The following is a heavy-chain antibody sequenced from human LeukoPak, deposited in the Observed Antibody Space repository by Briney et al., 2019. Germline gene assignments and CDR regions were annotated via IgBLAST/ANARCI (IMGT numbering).Heavy chain of an antibody. CDR3: AKDQWLVHIFDY. J-gene: IGHJ4*02. CDR1: GFTFSSYA. CDR2: ISGSGGST. D-gene: IGHD6-19*01. V-gene: IGHV3-23*01. Sequence: SGGSLRLSCAASGFTFSSYAMSWVRQAPGKGLEWVSAISGSGGSTYYADSVKGRFTISRDNSKNTLYLQMNSLRAEDTAVYYCAKDQWLVHIFDYWGQGTLVTVSP.